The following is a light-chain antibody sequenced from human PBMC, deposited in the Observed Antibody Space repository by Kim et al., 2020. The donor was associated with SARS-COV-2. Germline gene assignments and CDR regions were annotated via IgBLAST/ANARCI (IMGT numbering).Light chain of an antibody. Sequence: DIQMTQSPSSLSASVGDRVTITCQARQDISNYLNWYQQKPGKAHKLLIYYASNLETGVPSRFSGSGSGTDFTFTISSLQPEDIATYYCQQYDNLLTFGGGTKVVIK. J-gene: IGKJ4*01. V-gene: IGKV1-33*01. CDR1: QDISNY. CDR3: QQYDNLLT. CDR2: YAS.